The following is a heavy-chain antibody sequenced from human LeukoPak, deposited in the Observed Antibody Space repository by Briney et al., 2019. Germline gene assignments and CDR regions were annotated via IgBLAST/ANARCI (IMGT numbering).Heavy chain of an antibody. Sequence: SETLSLTCTVSGGSISSDSYFWRWIRQPAGVGLEWIGRISSSGNTNYNPSLKSRVTISVDTSKKEFSLKLSSVTAADTAVYYCARVNRAAGRGSYASSAFDYWGQGTLVTVSS. CDR2: ISSSGNT. V-gene: IGHV4-61*02. J-gene: IGHJ4*02. CDR3: ARVNRAAGRGSYASSAFDY. D-gene: IGHD3-16*01. CDR1: GGSISSDSYF.